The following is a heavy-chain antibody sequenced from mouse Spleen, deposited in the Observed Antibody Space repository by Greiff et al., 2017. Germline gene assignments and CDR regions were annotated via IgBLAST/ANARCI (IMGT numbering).Heavy chain of an antibody. Sequence: VQLQQSGPGLVQPSQSLSITCTASGFSLTSYGVHWVRQSPGKGLEWLGVIWSGGSTDYKAAFISRLSISKDNSKSQVFFKMNSLQADDTAIYYCARGDGYSFLSYWGQGTLVTVSA. V-gene: IGHV2-2*01. CDR2: IWSGGST. CDR3: ARGDGYSFLSY. J-gene: IGHJ3*01. CDR1: GFSLTSYG. D-gene: IGHD2-3*01.